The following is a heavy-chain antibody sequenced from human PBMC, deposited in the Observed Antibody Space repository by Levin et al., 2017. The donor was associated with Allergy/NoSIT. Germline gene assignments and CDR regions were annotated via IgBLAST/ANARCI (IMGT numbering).Heavy chain of an antibody. CDR1: GFTFSSYA. D-gene: IGHD1-26*01. CDR3: AKVSGFGGSYYAPDY. Sequence: GESLKISCAASGFTFSSYAMSWVRQAPGKGLEWVSAISGSGGSTYYADSVKGRFTISRDNSKNTLYLQMNSLRAEDTAVYYCAKVSGFGGSYYAPDYWGQGTLVTVSS. V-gene: IGHV3-23*01. J-gene: IGHJ4*02. CDR2: ISGSGGST.